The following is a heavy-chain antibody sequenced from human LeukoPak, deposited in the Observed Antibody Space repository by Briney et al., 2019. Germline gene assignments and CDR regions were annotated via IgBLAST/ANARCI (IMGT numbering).Heavy chain of an antibody. CDR1: GGSISSSRYY. Sequence: SETLSLTCTVSGGSISSSRYYWGWIRQPPGKGLEWIGSIYYSGSAYYNPSLKSRVTISVDTSNYQFSLKLSSVTAADTAVYYCARHRLVDTAREGLGYWGQGTLVTVSS. CDR3: ARHRLVDTAREGLGY. V-gene: IGHV4-39*01. CDR2: IYYSGSA. D-gene: IGHD5-18*01. J-gene: IGHJ4*02.